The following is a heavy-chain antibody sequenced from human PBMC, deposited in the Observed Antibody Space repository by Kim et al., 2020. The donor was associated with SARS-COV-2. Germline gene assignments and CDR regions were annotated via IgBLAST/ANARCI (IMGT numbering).Heavy chain of an antibody. J-gene: IGHJ1*01. CDR1: GYTFTSYA. CDR3: ARGGGENGYNRKEYFQH. CDR2: INAGNGNT. D-gene: IGHD2-21*01. V-gene: IGHV1-3*01. Sequence: ASVKVSCKASGYTFTSYAMHWVRQAPGQRLEWMGWINAGNGNTKYSQKFQGRVTITRDTSASTAYMELSSLRSEDTAVYYCARGGGENGYNRKEYFQHWGQGTLVTVSS.